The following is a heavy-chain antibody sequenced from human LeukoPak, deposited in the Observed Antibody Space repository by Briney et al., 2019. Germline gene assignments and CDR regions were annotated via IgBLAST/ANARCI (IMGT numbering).Heavy chain of an antibody. V-gene: IGHV3-74*01. D-gene: IGHD5-18*01. CDR1: GFTFSSYW. CDR3: VRDGYSYGFMLAFDI. Sequence: PGGSLRLSCAASGFTFSSYWMHWVRQAPGKGLVWVSRINSDGSRTSYADSVKGRFTISRDSAKNTLDLQMNSLRAEDTAVYYCVRDGYSYGFMLAFDIWGLGTLVTVSS. J-gene: IGHJ3*02. CDR2: INSDGSRT.